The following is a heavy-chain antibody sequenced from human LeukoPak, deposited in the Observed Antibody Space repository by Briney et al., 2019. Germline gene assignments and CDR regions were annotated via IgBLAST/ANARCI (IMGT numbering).Heavy chain of an antibody. Sequence: GGSLRLSCAASGFTFTRSAMSWVRQAPGKGLEWVSAFSGGGDTCYADSVKGRFTISRDTSKNTLYLQMNSLRAEDTAIYFCAKEGLQYFDFDFWGQGTLVTVSS. D-gene: IGHD3-9*01. CDR2: FSGGGDT. CDR3: AKEGLQYFDFDF. J-gene: IGHJ4*02. V-gene: IGHV3-23*01. CDR1: GFTFTRSA.